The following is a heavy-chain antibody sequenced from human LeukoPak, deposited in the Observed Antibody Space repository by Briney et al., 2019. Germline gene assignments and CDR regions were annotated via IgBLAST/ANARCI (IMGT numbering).Heavy chain of an antibody. V-gene: IGHV5-51*01. CDR2: IYPGDSDT. CDR1: GYSFTSYW. CDR3: ATDSTRYDSSGYYYYYYGMDV. Sequence: GESLKIPCKGSGYSFTSYWIGWVRQMPGKGLERMGIIYPGDSDTRYSPSFQGQVTISADKSISTAYLQWSSLKASDTAMYYCATDSTRYDSSGYYYYYYGMDVWGQGTTVTVSS. D-gene: IGHD3-22*01. J-gene: IGHJ6*02.